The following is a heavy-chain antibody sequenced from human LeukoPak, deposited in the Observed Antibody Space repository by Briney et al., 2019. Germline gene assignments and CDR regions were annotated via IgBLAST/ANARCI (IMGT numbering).Heavy chain of an antibody. CDR1: GGSISSYY. Sequence: PSETLSLTCTVSGGSISSYYWSWIRQPPGKGLEWIGYIYYSGTTNYNPSLKSRVTISVDTSKNQFSLKLSSVTAADTAVYYCARGRTTTDIVVVPAAILYFDYWGQGTLVTVSS. V-gene: IGHV4-59*12. CDR3: ARGRTTTDIVVVPAAILYFDY. D-gene: IGHD2-2*01. CDR2: IYYSGTT. J-gene: IGHJ4*02.